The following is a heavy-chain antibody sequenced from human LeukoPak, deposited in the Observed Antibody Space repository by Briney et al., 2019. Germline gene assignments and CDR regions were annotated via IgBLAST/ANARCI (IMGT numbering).Heavy chain of an antibody. V-gene: IGHV4-61*02. Sequence: PSQTLSLTCTVSGDSISSGSYYWSWIRPPAGNGLEWIGRISASGSTNYNPSLKSRVTISLDTSENQFSLKVNSVTAADTAVYYCARGIGTTNFDSWGQGTLVTVSS. CDR2: ISASGST. D-gene: IGHD1-1*01. CDR3: ARGIGTTNFDS. J-gene: IGHJ4*02. CDR1: GDSISSGSYY.